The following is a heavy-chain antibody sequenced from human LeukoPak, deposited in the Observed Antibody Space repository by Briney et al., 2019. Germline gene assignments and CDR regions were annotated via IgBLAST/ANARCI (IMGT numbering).Heavy chain of an antibody. D-gene: IGHD3-3*01. CDR2: IYYSGST. V-gene: IGHV4-59*12. CDR1: GGSISSYY. CDR3: ARGLEDRISIFGVVKFYYFDF. Sequence: TSETLSLTCTVSGGSISSYYWSWIRQPPGKGLEWIGYIYYSGSTNYNPSLKSRVTISVDTSKNQLSLKLSPVTAADTAVYYCARGLEDRISIFGVVKFYYFDFWGQGTLVTVSS. J-gene: IGHJ4*02.